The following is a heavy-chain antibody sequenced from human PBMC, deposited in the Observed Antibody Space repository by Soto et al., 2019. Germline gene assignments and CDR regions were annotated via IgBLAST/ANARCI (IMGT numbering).Heavy chain of an antibody. CDR2: IIPIFGSA. D-gene: IGHD6-13*01. Sequence: SVKVSCKASGGTFSSFAISWVRQAPGQGLQWMGGIIPIFGSAAYTQNFQGRVTVTADESTTTAYMELSSLRSEDTAVYYCARGLRGLMAAAGTDLYYYGMDVWGQGTTVTVSS. J-gene: IGHJ6*02. CDR3: ARGLRGLMAAAGTDLYYYGMDV. V-gene: IGHV1-69*13. CDR1: GGTFSSFA.